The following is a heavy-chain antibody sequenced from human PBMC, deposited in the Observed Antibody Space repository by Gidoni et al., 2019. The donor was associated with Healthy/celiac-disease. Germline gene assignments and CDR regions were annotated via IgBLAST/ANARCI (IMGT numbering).Heavy chain of an antibody. D-gene: IGHD3-3*01. CDR3: AKDGTYYDFWSGYNWFDP. J-gene: IGHJ5*02. CDR2: ISWNSGSI. V-gene: IGHV3-9*01. Sequence: EVQLVESGGGLVQPGRSLRLSCAASGFTFDDYATHWVRQAPGKGLEWVSGISWNSGSIGYADSVKGRFTISRDNAKNSLYLQMNSLRAEDTALYYCAKDGTYYDFWSGYNWFDPWGQGTLVTVSS. CDR1: GFTFDDYA.